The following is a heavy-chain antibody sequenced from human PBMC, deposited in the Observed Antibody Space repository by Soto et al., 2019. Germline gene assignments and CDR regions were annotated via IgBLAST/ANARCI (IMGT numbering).Heavy chain of an antibody. J-gene: IGHJ6*02. CDR1: GYTFTGYY. CDR3: ASSIAAAGTPYYYYYYGMDV. V-gene: IGHV1-2*04. CDR2: INPNSGGT. Sequence: ASVKVSCKASGYTFTGYYMHWVRQAPGQGLEWMGWINPNSGGTNYAQKFQGWVTMTRDTSISTAYMELSRLRSDDTAVYYCASSIAAAGTPYYYYYYGMDVWGQGTTVTVSS. D-gene: IGHD6-13*01.